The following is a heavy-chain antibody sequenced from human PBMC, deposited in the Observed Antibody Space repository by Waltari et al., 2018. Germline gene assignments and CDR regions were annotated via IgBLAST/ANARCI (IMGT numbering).Heavy chain of an antibody. Sequence: QVQLVESGGGVVQPGGSLRLSCAASGFTFSGYGMHWVRQAPGKGLEWAAFIRNDGSTKYHVDSVKGRFTISRDNSNNTLYLQMNSLRAEDTASYYCAKTYGSSWYMDVWGKGTTVTVS. CDR2: IRNDGSTK. D-gene: IGHD6-13*01. CDR1: GFTFSGYG. CDR3: AKTYGSSWYMDV. V-gene: IGHV3-30*02. J-gene: IGHJ6*03.